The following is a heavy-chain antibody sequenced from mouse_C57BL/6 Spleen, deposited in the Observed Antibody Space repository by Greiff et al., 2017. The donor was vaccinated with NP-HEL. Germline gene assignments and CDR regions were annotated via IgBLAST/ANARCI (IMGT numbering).Heavy chain of an antibody. CDR2: INPSTGGT. Sequence: EVQGVESGPELVKPGASVKISCKASGYSFTGYYMHWVKQSSEKSLEWIGEINPSTGGTSYNQKFKGKATLTVDKSSSTAYMQLKSLTSEDSAVYYCARSPLAMDYWGQGTSVTVSS. V-gene: IGHV1-43*01. J-gene: IGHJ4*01. D-gene: IGHD6-1*01. CDR1: GYSFTGYY. CDR3: ARSPLAMDY.